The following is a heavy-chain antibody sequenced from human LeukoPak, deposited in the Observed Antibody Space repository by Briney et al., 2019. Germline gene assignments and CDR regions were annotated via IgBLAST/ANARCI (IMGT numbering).Heavy chain of an antibody. Sequence: PGGSLRLSCAASGFTFSGYWMSWVRQAPGQGLEWVANIRQDGSEKYYVDSVKGRFTISSDNAKKSLYLQMNSLTAEDTAVYYCARGGTITWVEDYWGQGTLVTVSS. CDR1: GFTFSGYW. CDR2: IRQDGSEK. CDR3: ARGGTITWVEDY. V-gene: IGHV3-7*05. J-gene: IGHJ4*02. D-gene: IGHD3-16*01.